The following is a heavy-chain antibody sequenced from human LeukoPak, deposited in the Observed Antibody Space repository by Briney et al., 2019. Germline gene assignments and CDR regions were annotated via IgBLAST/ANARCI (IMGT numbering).Heavy chain of an antibody. J-gene: IGHJ4*02. Sequence: PSETLSLTCAVYGGSFSGYYWSWIRQPPGKGLEWNGEINHSGSTNYNPSLKSRVTISVDTSKNQFSLKLSSVTAADTAVYYCARGYSNYVNWGQGTLVTVSP. D-gene: IGHD4-11*01. CDR2: INHSGST. V-gene: IGHV4-34*01. CDR1: GGSFSGYY. CDR3: ARGYSNYVN.